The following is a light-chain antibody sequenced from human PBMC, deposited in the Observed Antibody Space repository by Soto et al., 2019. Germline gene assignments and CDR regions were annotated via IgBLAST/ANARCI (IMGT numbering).Light chain of an antibody. CDR3: QQRSNWPWT. V-gene: IGKV3-11*01. CDR2: DAS. J-gene: IGKJ1*01. CDR1: QSVSSY. Sequence: EIVLTQSPATLPLSPGERATLSCRASQSVSSYLAWYQQKPGQAPRLLIYDASNRATGIPARFSGSGSGTDFTLTISSLEPEDFAVYYCQQRSNWPWTFGQGTKGDIK.